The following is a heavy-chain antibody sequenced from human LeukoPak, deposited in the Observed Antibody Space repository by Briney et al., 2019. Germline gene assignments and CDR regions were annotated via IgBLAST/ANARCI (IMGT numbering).Heavy chain of an antibody. V-gene: IGHV3-7*01. J-gene: IGHJ4*02. Sequence: GGSLRLSCTASGFTLSSSWMSWVRQPPGRGLEWVASIKQDGSQKYYVDSVKGRFTISRDNAKNSLYLQMNSLRAEDTAVYYCARRSGIAVAGAFDYWGQGTLVTVSS. CDR3: ARRSGIAVAGAFDY. D-gene: IGHD6-19*01. CDR2: IKQDGSQK. CDR1: GFTLSSSW.